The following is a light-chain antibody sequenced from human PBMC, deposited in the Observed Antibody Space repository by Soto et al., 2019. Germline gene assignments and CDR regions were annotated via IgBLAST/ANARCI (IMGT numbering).Light chain of an antibody. Sequence: EIALTQSPGTLALSPGGGATLSCRASQSVSKYLAWYQQKPGQAPRLLIYGASSRATGIPDSFSGSGSGTDFTLTISRLEPEDFAVYYCQQYGGSPQTFGQGTKV. CDR3: QQYGGSPQT. CDR1: QSVSKY. CDR2: GAS. J-gene: IGKJ1*01. V-gene: IGKV3-20*01.